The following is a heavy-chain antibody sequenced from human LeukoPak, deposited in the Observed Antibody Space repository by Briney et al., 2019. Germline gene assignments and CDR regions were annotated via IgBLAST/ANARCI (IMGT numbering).Heavy chain of an antibody. D-gene: IGHD3-22*01. J-gene: IGHJ6*02. CDR2: FDPEDGTT. CDR3: ATVRDGSSGYYLGYYYYGLDV. V-gene: IGHV1-24*01. CDR1: GYTLTELS. Sequence: ASVKVSCKVSGYTLTELSMHWVRQAPGKGLEWMGGFDPEDGTTIYAQRFQGRVTMTEDTSTDTASMELSSLRSDDTAVYYCATVRDGSSGYYLGYYYYGLDVWGQGTTVTVSS.